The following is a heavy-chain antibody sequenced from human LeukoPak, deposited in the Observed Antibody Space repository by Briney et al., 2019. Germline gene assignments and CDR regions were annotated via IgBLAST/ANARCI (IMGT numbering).Heavy chain of an antibody. Sequence: GGSPRLSCAASGFTFSTYAMNWVRQAPGKGLEWVSAITGSGDSTYYAASVKGRFTISRDNSKNTLYLQMSSLRAEDTAVYYCAKKGASGYYYYYMDVWGKGTTVTVSS. CDR2: ITGSGDST. CDR3: AKKGASGYYYYYMDV. V-gene: IGHV3-23*01. D-gene: IGHD3-10*01. CDR1: GFTFSTYA. J-gene: IGHJ6*03.